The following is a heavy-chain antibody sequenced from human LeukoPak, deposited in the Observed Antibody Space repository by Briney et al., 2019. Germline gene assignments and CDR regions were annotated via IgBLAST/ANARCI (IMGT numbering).Heavy chain of an antibody. CDR2: IRGSGDST. J-gene: IGHJ4*02. CDR1: GFTFSSYA. Sequence: GRSLRLSCAASGFTFSSYAMSWVRQAPGKGLESVSTIRGSGDSTYYADSVKGRFTISRDNSKNTLHLQMNSLRAEDTAVYYCAKGRTGYRSRTSCLYYFDSWGQGTLVTVSS. D-gene: IGHD2-2*01. V-gene: IGHV3-23*01. CDR3: AKGRTGYRSRTSCLYYFDS.